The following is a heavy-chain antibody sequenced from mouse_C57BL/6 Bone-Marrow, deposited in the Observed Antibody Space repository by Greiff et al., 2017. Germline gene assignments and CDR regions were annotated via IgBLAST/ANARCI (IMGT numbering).Heavy chain of an antibody. CDR2: INPYNGGT. V-gene: IGHV1-19*01. D-gene: IGHD1-2*01. CDR3: AREYGYPNEDY. CDR1: GYTFTDYY. J-gene: IGHJ2*01. Sequence: EVKLLESGPVLVKPGASVKMSCKASGYTFTDYYMNWVKQSHGKSLEWIGVINPYNGGTSYNQKFKGKATLTVDKSSSTAYMELNSLTSEDSAVYYCAREYGYPNEDYWGQGTTLTVSS.